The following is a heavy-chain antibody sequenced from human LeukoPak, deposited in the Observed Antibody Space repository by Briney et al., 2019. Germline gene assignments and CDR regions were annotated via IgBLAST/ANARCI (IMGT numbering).Heavy chain of an antibody. V-gene: IGHV1-2*02. CDR3: ANLIAAVGMVADY. D-gene: IGHD6-13*01. CDR2: INPDTGDT. CDR1: GYTFTGYY. Sequence: GASVKVSCKASGYTFTGYYMHWVRQAPGQGLEWMGWINPDTGDTNYAQNFQGRVTMTRDTSISTAYMELNRLRYDDTAVYYCANLIAAVGMVADYWGQGTLVTVSS. J-gene: IGHJ4*02.